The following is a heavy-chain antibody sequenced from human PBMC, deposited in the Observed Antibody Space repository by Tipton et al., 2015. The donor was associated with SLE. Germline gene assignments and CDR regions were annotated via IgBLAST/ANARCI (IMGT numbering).Heavy chain of an antibody. Sequence: TLSLTCTVSGASVGHSSYYWGWIRQPPGKGLEWIGSILFNGVPSYNPSLKSRITISLDTSKSHFSLKLTSVTAADTAIYYCARSNPYDSSGYSHWGQGTLVTVSS. CDR1: GASVGHSSYY. CDR3: ARSNPYDSSGYSH. D-gene: IGHD3-22*01. J-gene: IGHJ4*02. CDR2: ILFNGVP. V-gene: IGHV4-39*07.